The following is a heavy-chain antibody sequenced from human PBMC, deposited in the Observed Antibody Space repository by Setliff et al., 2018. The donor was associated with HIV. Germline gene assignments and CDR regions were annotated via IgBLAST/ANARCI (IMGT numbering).Heavy chain of an antibody. CDR2: FYTGTT. CDR1: GGSISNYY. D-gene: IGHD3-22*01. V-gene: IGHV4-4*08. CDR3: ARAPTDHYDPTRLGDGLDI. Sequence: SETLSLTCTVSGGSISNYYWSWIRQAPGRGLEWLGFFYTGTTYYNPSLKSRVTISVDTSKKQISLKVKSVTAADTAVYYCARAPTDHYDPTRLGDGLDIWGQGTMVTVSS. J-gene: IGHJ3*02.